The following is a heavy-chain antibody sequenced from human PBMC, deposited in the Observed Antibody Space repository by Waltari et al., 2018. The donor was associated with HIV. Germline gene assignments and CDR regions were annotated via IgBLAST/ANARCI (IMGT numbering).Heavy chain of an antibody. CDR2: ISWNSGSI. J-gene: IGHJ4*02. CDR1: GFTFDDYA. V-gene: IGHV3-9*01. CDR3: AKGPFDY. Sequence: EVQLVESGGGLVQCGRSLRLSCAASGFTFDDYAMHWVRQPPGKGLEWVSGISWNSGSIAYEDSVKGRFTISRDNAKNSLYLQMNSLRVEDTAFYYCAKGPFDYWGQGILVTVSS.